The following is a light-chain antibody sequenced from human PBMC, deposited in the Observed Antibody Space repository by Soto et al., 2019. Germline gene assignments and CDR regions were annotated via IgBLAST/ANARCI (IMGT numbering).Light chain of an antibody. V-gene: IGKV3-15*01. CDR1: QSVSNN. Sequence: EIVLTQSPGTLSLSPGERATLSCRASQSVSNNYLAWYQQKPGQAPRLLIYDTSNRATGIPDRFSGSGSGTEFTLTISRLQSEDFAVYYCQKYNNWPPITFGQGTRLENK. J-gene: IGKJ5*01. CDR3: QKYNNWPPIT. CDR2: DTS.